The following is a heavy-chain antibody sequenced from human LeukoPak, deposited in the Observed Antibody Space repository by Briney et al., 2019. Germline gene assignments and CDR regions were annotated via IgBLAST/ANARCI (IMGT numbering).Heavy chain of an antibody. CDR2: ISSSSSTI. Sequence: GGSLRLSCAASGFTFSSYWMSWVRQAPGKGLEWVSYISSSSSTIYYADSVKGRFTISRDNAKNSLYLQMNSLRAEDTAVYYCARGRVITMVRGVLVYWGQGTLVTVSS. CDR1: GFTFSSYW. CDR3: ARGRVITMVRGVLVY. J-gene: IGHJ4*02. V-gene: IGHV3-48*01. D-gene: IGHD3-10*01.